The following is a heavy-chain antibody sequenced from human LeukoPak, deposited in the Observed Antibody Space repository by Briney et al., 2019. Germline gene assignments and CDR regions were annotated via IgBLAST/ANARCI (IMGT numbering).Heavy chain of an antibody. V-gene: IGHV3-30*02. Sequence: GGSLRLSCAASEFTFGDYGMHWVRQAPGKGLEWVTFIRFDGSNKYYADSVKGRFTISRDNSKNTLYLQMNSLRAEDTAVYYCARAQKPSNDFWSGYPTSDYYYYYMDVWGKGTTVTVSS. CDR1: EFTFGDYG. CDR3: ARAQKPSNDFWSGYPTSDYYYYYMDV. J-gene: IGHJ6*03. CDR2: IRFDGSNK. D-gene: IGHD3-3*01.